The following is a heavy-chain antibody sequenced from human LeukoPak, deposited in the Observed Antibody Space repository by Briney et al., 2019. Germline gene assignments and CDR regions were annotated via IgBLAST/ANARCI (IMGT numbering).Heavy chain of an antibody. J-gene: IGHJ4*02. CDR2: ISASGGST. D-gene: IGHD2/OR15-2a*01. V-gene: IGHV3-23*01. Sequence: PGGSLRLSCAASGFTFSSSAMSWVRQVPGKGLEWVSGISASGGSTYYADSVRGRFTISRDNSKNTLYVQMDSLRAEDTAVYYCARGPTRANSTDYWGQGALVTVSS. CDR1: GFTFSSSA. CDR3: ARGPTRANSTDY.